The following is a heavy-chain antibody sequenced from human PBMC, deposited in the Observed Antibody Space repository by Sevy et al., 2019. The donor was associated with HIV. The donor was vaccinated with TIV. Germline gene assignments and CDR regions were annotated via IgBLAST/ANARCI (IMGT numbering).Heavy chain of an antibody. V-gene: IGHV3-33*01. CDR1: RFTFSSYG. J-gene: IGHJ4*02. CDR3: ARERLAVAGIGYYFDY. Sequence: GGSLRLSCAASRFTFSSYGMHWVRQAPGKGLEWVAVIWYDGTNKGYADSVKGRLTISRDNSKNTLYLQMSSLRADDTAVYYCARERLAVAGIGYYFDYWGQGTLVTVSS. CDR2: IWYDGTNK. D-gene: IGHD6-19*01.